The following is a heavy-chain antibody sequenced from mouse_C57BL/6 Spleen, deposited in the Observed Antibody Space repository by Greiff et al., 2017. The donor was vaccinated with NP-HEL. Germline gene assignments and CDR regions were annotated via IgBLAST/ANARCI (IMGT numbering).Heavy chain of an antibody. V-gene: IGHV5-9*01. J-gene: IGHJ4*01. CDR1: GFTFSSYT. Sequence: DVKLVESGGGLVKPGGSLKLSCAASGFTFSSYTMSWVHQTPEKRLEWVATISGGGGNTYYPDSVKGRFTISRDNAKNTLYLQMSSLRSEDTALYYCARQRNPYAMDYWGQGTSVTVSS. CDR3: ARQRNPYAMDY. CDR2: ISGGGGNT.